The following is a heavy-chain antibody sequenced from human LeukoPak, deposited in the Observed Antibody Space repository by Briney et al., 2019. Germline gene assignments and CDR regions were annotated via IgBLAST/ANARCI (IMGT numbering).Heavy chain of an antibody. J-gene: IGHJ3*02. CDR3: ARDQGYAFDI. Sequence: PGGSLRLSCAASGFTFSSYSMNWVRQAPGKGLEWVSYISRSISYADSVKGRFTISRDNAKNSLFLQMNSLRAEDTAVYYCARDQGYAFDIWGQGTMVTVSS. CDR2: ISRSI. CDR1: GFTFSSYS. V-gene: IGHV3-48*01.